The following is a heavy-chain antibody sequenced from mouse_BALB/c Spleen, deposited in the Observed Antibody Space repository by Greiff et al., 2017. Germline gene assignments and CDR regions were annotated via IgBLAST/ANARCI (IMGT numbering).Heavy chain of an antibody. CDR1: GYTFTDYE. Sequence: QVQLKQSGAELVRPGASVTLSCKASGYTFTDYEMHWVKQTPVHGLEWIGAIDPETGGTAYNQKFKGKATLTADKSSSTAYMELRSLTSEDSAVYYCTRRENYDYERAMDYWGQGTSVTVSS. D-gene: IGHD2-4*01. V-gene: IGHV1-15*01. CDR3: TRRENYDYERAMDY. CDR2: IDPETGGT. J-gene: IGHJ4*01.